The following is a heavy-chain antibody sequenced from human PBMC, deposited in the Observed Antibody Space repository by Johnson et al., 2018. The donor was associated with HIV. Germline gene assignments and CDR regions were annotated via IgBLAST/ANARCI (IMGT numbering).Heavy chain of an antibody. CDR2: IRYDGSNK. CDR1: GLTFSNYG. J-gene: IGHJ3*02. Sequence: QVQLVESGGGVVQPGGSLRLSCAASGLTFSNYGSHWVRQAPGKGLEWVAFIRYDGSNKYYADSVKGRFTISRDNSKNTLYLQMNSLRAEDTAVYYCAREGIAVAKVLAFDIWGQGTMVTVSS. D-gene: IGHD6-19*01. V-gene: IGHV3-30*02. CDR3: AREGIAVAKVLAFDI.